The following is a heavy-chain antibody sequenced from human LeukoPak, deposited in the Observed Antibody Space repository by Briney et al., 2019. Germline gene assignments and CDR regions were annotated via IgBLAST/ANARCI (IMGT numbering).Heavy chain of an antibody. D-gene: IGHD6-6*01. CDR3: ARTGIAARPTVWFDP. V-gene: IGHV3-74*01. CDR1: GFTFSSYA. Sequence: GGSLRLSCSASGFTFSSYAMHWVRQAPGKGLVWVSHINSDGSSTNYADSVKGRFTISRDNAKNTLYLQMNSLRAEDTAVYYCARTGIAARPTVWFDPWGQGTLVTVSS. J-gene: IGHJ5*02. CDR2: INSDGSST.